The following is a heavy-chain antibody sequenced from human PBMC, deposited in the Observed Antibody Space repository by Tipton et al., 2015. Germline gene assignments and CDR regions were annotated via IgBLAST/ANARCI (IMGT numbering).Heavy chain of an antibody. CDR3: ARLVEWFKGGGSLDH. V-gene: IGHV4-39*01. J-gene: IGHJ4*02. Sequence: TLSLTCTVSGGSISSGGYYWSWIRQHPGKGLECIGNIHYSGSTYYYNPSLKSRVTISVDTSKNQFSLKLSSVTAADTAVYYCARLVEWFKGGGSLDHWGQGTLVTVSS. CDR2: IHYSGST. D-gene: IGHD3-3*01. CDR1: GGSISSGGYY.